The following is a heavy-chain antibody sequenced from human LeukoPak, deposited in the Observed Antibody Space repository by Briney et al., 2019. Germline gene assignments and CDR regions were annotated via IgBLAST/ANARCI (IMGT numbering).Heavy chain of an antibody. CDR2: ISSSSSYI. J-gene: IGHJ1*01. V-gene: IGHV3-21*01. Sequence: PGGSLRLSCAASGFTFSSYSMNWVRQAPEKGLEWVSSISSSSSYIYYADSVKGRFTISRDNAKNSLYLQMNSLRAEDTAVYYCARGGVHPLARAEYFQHWGQGTLVTVSS. CDR3: ARGGVHPLARAEYFQH. D-gene: IGHD1-26*01. CDR1: GFTFSSYS.